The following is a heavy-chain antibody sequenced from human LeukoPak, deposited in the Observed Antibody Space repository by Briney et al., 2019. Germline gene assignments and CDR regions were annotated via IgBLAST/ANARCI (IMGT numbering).Heavy chain of an antibody. Sequence: PSQTLSLTCTVSGGSISSGGYYWSWIRQPPGKGLEWIGYIYYSGSTYYNPSLKSRVTISVDTSKNQFSLKLSSVTAADTAVYYCARAARGLYYFDYWGQGTLVTVSS. D-gene: IGHD6-13*01. J-gene: IGHJ4*02. CDR1: GGSISSGGYY. CDR2: IYYSGST. V-gene: IGHV4-30-2*03. CDR3: ARAARGLYYFDY.